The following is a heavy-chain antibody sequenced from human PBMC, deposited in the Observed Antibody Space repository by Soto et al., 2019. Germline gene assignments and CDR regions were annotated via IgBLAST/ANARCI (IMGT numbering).Heavy chain of an antibody. CDR2: IWYDGSNK. Sequence: QVQLVESGGGVVQPGRSLRLSCAASGFTFSSYGMHWVRQAPGKGLEWVAVIWYDGSNKYYADSVKGRFTISRDNSKNTLYLQMNSLRAEDTAVYYCAREGGQRYSRSWGLVYWGQGTLVTVSS. V-gene: IGHV3-33*01. J-gene: IGHJ4*02. CDR1: GFTFSSYG. D-gene: IGHD6-13*01. CDR3: AREGGQRYSRSWGLVY.